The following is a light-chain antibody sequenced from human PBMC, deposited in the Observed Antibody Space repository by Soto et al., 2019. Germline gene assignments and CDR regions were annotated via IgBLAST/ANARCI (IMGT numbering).Light chain of an antibody. CDR2: EVS. V-gene: IGLV2-14*01. Sequence: QSALTQPASVSGSPGQSITISCTGTSSDVGGYKFVSWYQQHPGKAPKLMICEVSNRPSGISNRFSGSKSGNTASLTISGLQAEDEADYYCSSFTSSSTLVFGGGTKVTVL. CDR3: SSFTSSSTLV. J-gene: IGLJ2*01. CDR1: SSDVGGYKF.